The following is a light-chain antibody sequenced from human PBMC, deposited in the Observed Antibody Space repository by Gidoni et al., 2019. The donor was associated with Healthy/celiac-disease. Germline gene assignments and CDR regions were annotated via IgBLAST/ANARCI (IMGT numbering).Light chain of an antibody. V-gene: IGLV2-14*01. CDR2: EVS. J-gene: IGLJ2*01. Sequence: QSALTQPASVPGAPGQSITISCPGTSSDVGGYNYVSWYQQHPGKAPKLMLYEVSNRPSGVSNRFSGSKSGNTASLTISGLQAEDEADYYCSSYTSSSTLGVFGGGTKLTVL. CDR1: SSDVGGYNY. CDR3: SSYTSSSTLGV.